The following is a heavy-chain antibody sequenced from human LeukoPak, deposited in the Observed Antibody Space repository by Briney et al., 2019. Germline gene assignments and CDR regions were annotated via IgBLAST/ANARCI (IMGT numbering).Heavy chain of an antibody. Sequence: GGSLRLSCTASGFTFSSYGMSWVRQAPGKGLEWVSAISGSGGSTYYADSVKGRFTISRDNAKNSLYLQMNSLRAEDTAVYYCATGEYSNYEYAYWGQGTLVTVSS. CDR3: ATGEYSNYEYAY. CDR1: GFTFSSYG. CDR2: ISGSGGST. D-gene: IGHD4-11*01. V-gene: IGHV3-23*01. J-gene: IGHJ4*02.